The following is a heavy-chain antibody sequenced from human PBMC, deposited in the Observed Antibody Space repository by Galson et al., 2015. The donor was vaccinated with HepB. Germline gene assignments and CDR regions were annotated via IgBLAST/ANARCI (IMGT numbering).Heavy chain of an antibody. CDR3: AREYGYNSSVHYFDY. CDR1: GGSISSDSYY. Sequence: TLSLTCTVSGGSISSDSYYWTWIRQPAGKALEWIGRIYSTGITNYNPSLKSRVTISVDTSNNQFSLKLNSMTAADTAVYYCAREYGYNSSVHYFDYWGQGALVTVSS. CDR2: IYSTGIT. V-gene: IGHV4-61*02. J-gene: IGHJ4*02. D-gene: IGHD5-24*01.